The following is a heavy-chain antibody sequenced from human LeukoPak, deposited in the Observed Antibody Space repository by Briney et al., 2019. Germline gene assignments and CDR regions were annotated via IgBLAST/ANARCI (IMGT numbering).Heavy chain of an antibody. V-gene: IGHV1-18*04. Sequence: ASVNVSCKAAGYTFTSYGISWVRQAPGQGLEWMGWISAYNGKTNKAQKLEGRVTMTTDTSTNTAYMKLRSLSSDDTAVYFCARTPPGEGAKIRDYWGQGTLVTVSS. CDR1: GYTFTSYG. J-gene: IGHJ4*02. CDR2: ISAYNGKT. D-gene: IGHD7-27*01. CDR3: ARTPPGEGAKIRDY.